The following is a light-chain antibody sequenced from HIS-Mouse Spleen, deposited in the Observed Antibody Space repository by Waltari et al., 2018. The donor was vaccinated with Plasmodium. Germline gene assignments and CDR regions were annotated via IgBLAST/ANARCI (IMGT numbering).Light chain of an antibody. V-gene: IGLV3-10*01. Sequence: SYELTQPPSVSVSPGQTARLTCSGADLPKKYAYWSKQKSGQAPVLVIYEDSKRPSGIPEIFSGSSSGTMATLTIRGAQVEDEADYYCYSTDSSGNHRVFGGGTKLTVL. CDR2: EDS. J-gene: IGLJ3*02. CDR1: DLPKKY. CDR3: YSTDSSGNHRV.